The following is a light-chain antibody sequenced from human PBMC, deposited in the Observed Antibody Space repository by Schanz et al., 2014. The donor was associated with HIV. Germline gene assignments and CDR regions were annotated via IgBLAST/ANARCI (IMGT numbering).Light chain of an antibody. CDR3: QQYGSSPWT. CDR1: QSVSNRY. V-gene: IGKV3-20*01. J-gene: IGKJ1*01. CDR2: GAS. Sequence: EIVLTQSPGTLSLSPGERATLSCRASQSVSNRYLAWYQQTRGQAPRLLIYGASNRATGIPDRFSGGGSGTDFTLTISRVEPEDYAVYYCQQYGSSPWTFGQGTRVDVK.